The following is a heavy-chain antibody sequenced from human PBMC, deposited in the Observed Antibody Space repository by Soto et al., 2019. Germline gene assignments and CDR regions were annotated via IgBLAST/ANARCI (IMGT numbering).Heavy chain of an antibody. Sequence: SQTLSLTCAISGDSVSSYSAAWNWIRQYTSRGLELLGRAYYRSQWYDESAVTVRSRITVIPDTSKNQLYLQLNSVTPDDTSGNYCTNQKGDSRTYNGMEVWGQGTTVTASS. CDR3: TNQKGDSRTYNGMEV. CDR2: AYYRSQWYD. V-gene: IGHV6-1*01. J-gene: IGHJ6*02. D-gene: IGHD2-21*02. CDR1: GDSVSSYSAA.